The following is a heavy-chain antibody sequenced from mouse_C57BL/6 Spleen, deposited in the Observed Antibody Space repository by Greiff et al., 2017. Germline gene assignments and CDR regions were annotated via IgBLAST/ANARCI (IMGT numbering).Heavy chain of an antibody. V-gene: IGHV1-80*01. D-gene: IGHD4-1*01. J-gene: IGHJ2*01. CDR3: ARLTVPYYFDY. CDR1: GYAFSSYW. CDR2: IYPGDGDT. Sequence: QVQLQQSGAELVKPGASVKISCKASGYAFSSYWMNWVKQRPGKGLEWIGQIYPGDGDTNYNGKFKGKATLTADTSSSTAYMQLSSLTSEDSAVFFCARLTVPYYFDYWGQGTTLTVSS.